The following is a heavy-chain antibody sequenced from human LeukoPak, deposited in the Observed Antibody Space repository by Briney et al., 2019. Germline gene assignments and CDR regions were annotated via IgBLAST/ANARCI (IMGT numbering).Heavy chain of an antibody. CDR1: GGSFSGYY. CDR2: INHSGST. CDR3: AIQRWLQFH. Sequence: SETLSLTXAVYGGSFSGYYWSWIRQPPGKGLEWIGEINHSGSTNYNPSLKSRVTISVDTSKNQFSLKLSSVTAADTAVYYCAIQRWLQFHWGQGTLVTVSS. J-gene: IGHJ4*02. D-gene: IGHD5-24*01. V-gene: IGHV4-34*01.